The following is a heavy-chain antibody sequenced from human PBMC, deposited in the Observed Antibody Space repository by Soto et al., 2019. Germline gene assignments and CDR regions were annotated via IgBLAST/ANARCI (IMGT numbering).Heavy chain of an antibody. Sequence: SETLSLTCTVSGGSISTYYWGWIRQPPGKGLEWIAYIHFSGSTNYNPSLKSRVTISVDTSKNQFSLNLRSVTAADTAFYYCARRPLSSYYFDYWGQGTLFTVSS. CDR3: ARRPLSSYYFDY. V-gene: IGHV4-59*08. CDR2: IHFSGST. J-gene: IGHJ4*02. CDR1: GGSISTYY. D-gene: IGHD2-15*01.